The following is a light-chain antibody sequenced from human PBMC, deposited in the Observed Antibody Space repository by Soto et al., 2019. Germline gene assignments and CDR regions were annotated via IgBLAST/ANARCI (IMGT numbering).Light chain of an antibody. Sequence: DIQMTQSPSSLSASVGDRVTITCQASQDISNYLNWYQQKPGQAPRLLIYGASSRATGIPDRFSGSGSGTDFTLTVSRLEPEDFAVYFCQHYGTFGPGTKVDLK. CDR3: QHYGT. CDR1: QDISNY. CDR2: GAS. J-gene: IGKJ3*01. V-gene: IGKV1-33*01.